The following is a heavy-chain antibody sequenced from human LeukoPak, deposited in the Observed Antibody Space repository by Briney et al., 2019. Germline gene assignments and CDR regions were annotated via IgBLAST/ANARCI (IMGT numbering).Heavy chain of an antibody. CDR2: TYYRSKWYN. J-gene: IGHJ4*02. CDR3: ARETDFGVVTN. D-gene: IGHD3-3*01. V-gene: IGHV6-1*01. Sequence: PSQTLSHTCDISGDSVSSNGASWTWIRQSPSRGLEWLGRTYYRSKWYNDYAVSVKSRISINPDTSKNQFSLQMNSVTPEDTAVYYCARETDFGVVTNWGQGTLVTVSS. CDR1: GDSVSSNGAS.